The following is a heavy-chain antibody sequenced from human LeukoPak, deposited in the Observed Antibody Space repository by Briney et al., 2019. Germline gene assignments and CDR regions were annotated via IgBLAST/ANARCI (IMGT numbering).Heavy chain of an antibody. CDR2: IYHSGST. V-gene: IGHV4-30-2*01. CDR3: ASGYSGYDCFDY. CDR1: GGSISSGGYS. J-gene: IGHJ4*02. D-gene: IGHD5-12*01. Sequence: SQTLSLTCAVSGGSISSGGYSWSWIRQPPGKGLEWIGYIYHSGSTYYNPSLKSRVTISVDRSKNQFSLKLSSVTAADTAVYYCASGYSGYDCFDYWGQGTLVTVSS.